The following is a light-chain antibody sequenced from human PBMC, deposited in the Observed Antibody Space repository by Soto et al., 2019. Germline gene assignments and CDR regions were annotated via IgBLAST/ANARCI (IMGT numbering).Light chain of an antibody. J-gene: IGKJ1*01. CDR3: QHLNGYPRT. V-gene: IGKV1-9*01. CDR2: AAS. Sequence: DIQLTQSPSFLSASVGDRVTITCRASQGISTYLAWYQQEPGKAPKLLIYAASTLQSGVPSRFGGSGSGTEFTLTISSLHPEDFATYYCQHLNGYPRTFGQGTKVEIK. CDR1: QGISTY.